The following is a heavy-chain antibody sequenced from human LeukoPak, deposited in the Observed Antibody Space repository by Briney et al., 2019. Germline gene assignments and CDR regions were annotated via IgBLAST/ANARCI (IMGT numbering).Heavy chain of an antibody. D-gene: IGHD2-2*01. J-gene: IGHJ3*02. CDR1: GFTFSDYY. CDR2: ISSGSSTT. V-gene: IGHV3-11*01. CDR3: AKCVSRNADDAFDI. Sequence: GGSLRLSCAASGFTFSDYYMSWIRQAPGKGLAWVSYISSGSSTTYYTDSVKGRFTISRDNSKNTLYLQMNSLRAEDTAVYYCAKCVSRNADDAFDIWGQGTMVTVSS.